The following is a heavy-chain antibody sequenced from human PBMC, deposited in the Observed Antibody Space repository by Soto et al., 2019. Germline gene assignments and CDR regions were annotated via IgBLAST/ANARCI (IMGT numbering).Heavy chain of an antibody. J-gene: IGHJ6*02. CDR2: IDPSDSYT. CDR1: GYSFTNYW. V-gene: IGHV5-10-1*01. CDR3: ATSSRTVAGYSYGMDV. Sequence: GESLKISCKGAGYSFTNYWISWVRQMPGKGLEWMGRIDPSDSYTNYSPSFQGHVTISADKSISTAYLQWSSLKASDTAMYYCATSSRTVAGYSYGMDVWGQGTTVTVPS. D-gene: IGHD6-19*01.